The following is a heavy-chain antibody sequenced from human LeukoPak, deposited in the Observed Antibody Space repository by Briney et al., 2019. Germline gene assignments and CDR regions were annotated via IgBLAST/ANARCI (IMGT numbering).Heavy chain of an antibody. CDR2: INHSGST. J-gene: IGHJ4*02. CDR3: ARAITGTTSQDYYFDY. D-gene: IGHD1-7*01. CDR1: GGSFSGYY. V-gene: IGHV4-34*01. Sequence: SETLSLTCAVYGGSFSGYYWSWIRQPPGKGLEWIGEINHSGSTNYNPSLKSRVTISVDTSKNQFSLKLSSVTAADTAVYYCARAITGTTSQDYYFDYWGQGTLVTVSS.